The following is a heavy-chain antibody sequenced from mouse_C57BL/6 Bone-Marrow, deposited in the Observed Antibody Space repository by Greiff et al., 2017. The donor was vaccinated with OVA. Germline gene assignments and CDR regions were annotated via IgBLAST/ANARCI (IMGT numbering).Heavy chain of an antibody. CDR3: GGASAQARFDY. J-gene: IGHJ2*01. Sequence: VMLVESGAELARPGASVKLSCKASGYTFTSYGISWVKQRTGQGLEWIGEIYPRSGNTYYNEKFKGKATLTADKSSSTAYMELRSLTSEDSAVYFCGGASAQARFDYWGQGTTLTVSS. CDR1: GYTFTSYG. D-gene: IGHD3-2*02. CDR2: IYPRSGNT. V-gene: IGHV1-81*01.